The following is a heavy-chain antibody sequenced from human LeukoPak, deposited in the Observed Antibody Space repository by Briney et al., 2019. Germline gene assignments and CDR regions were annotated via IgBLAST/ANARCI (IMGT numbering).Heavy chain of an antibody. CDR2: ISGSGGNT. Sequence: GGSLRLSCAASGLTFSSYAMSWVRQAPGKGLEWVSGISGSGGNTYYADSEKGRFTISRDNSKNTLYLQMNSLRSEDTAVYYCVKERDGYKEFYFNYWGQGALVTVSS. CDR1: GLTFSSYA. V-gene: IGHV3-23*01. D-gene: IGHD5-24*01. CDR3: VKERDGYKEFYFNY. J-gene: IGHJ4*02.